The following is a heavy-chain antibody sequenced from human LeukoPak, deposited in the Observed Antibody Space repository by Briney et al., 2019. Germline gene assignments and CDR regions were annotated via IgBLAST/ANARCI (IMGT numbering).Heavy chain of an antibody. CDR2: ISSNGGST. J-gene: IGHJ4*02. Sequence: QPGGSLRLSCAASGFTFSSYAMHWVRQAPGKGLEYVSAISSNGGSTYYANSVKGRFTISRDNSKNTLYLQMNSLRAEDTAVYYCAKDFYGGKALLDYWGQGTLVTVSS. V-gene: IGHV3-64*01. CDR3: AKDFYGGKALLDY. D-gene: IGHD4-23*01. CDR1: GFTFSSYA.